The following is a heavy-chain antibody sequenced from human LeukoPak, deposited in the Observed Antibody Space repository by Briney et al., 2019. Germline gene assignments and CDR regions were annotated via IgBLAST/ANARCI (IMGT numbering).Heavy chain of an antibody. D-gene: IGHD5-24*01. V-gene: IGHV1-69*02. CDR1: GGTFSSYT. Sequence: ASVKVSCKASGGTFSSYTISWVRQAPGQGREWMGRIIPILGIANYAQKFQGRVTITADKSTSTAYMELSSLRPEDTAVYYCARSEEMATIDYWGQGTLVTVSS. CDR3: ARSEEMATIDY. J-gene: IGHJ4*02. CDR2: IIPILGIA.